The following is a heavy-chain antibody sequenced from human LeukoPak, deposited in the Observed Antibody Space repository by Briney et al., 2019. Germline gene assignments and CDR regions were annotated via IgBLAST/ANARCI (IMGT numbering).Heavy chain of an antibody. D-gene: IGHD7-27*01. CDR1: GGSISSGSYY. V-gene: IGHV4-61*02. Sequence: SETLSLTCTVSGGSISSGSYYWSWIRQPAGKGLEWIGRIYISGSTNYNPSLKSRVTISVDTSKNQFSLKLSSVTAADTAVYYCARANWGVVSHDAFDIWGQGTMVTVSS. CDR2: IYISGST. CDR3: ARANWGVVSHDAFDI. J-gene: IGHJ3*02.